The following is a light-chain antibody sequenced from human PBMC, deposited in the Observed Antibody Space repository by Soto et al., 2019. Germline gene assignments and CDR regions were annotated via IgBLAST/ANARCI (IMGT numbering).Light chain of an antibody. CDR1: QSISSN. CDR2: GAS. CDR3: QHYDNWPRT. J-gene: IGKJ1*01. V-gene: IGKV3-15*01. Sequence: EIVMTQSPATLSASPGERATLSCKTSQSISSNLAWYQQKPGQAPRLLISGASTRATGIPARFSGSGSGTDFTLTISSLQSEDFAVYYCQHYDNWPRTFGQGTKVEIK.